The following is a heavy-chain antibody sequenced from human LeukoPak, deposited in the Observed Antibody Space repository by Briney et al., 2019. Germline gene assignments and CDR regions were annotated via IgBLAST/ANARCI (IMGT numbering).Heavy chain of an antibody. CDR3: ARPRDYGDSDEYYFDY. CDR2: ISYDGSNK. V-gene: IGHV3-30*01. CDR1: GFTFSSYA. Sequence: GGSLRLSCAASGFTFSSYAVHWVRQAPGKGLEWVAVISYDGSNKYYADSVKGRFTISRDNSKNTLYLQMNSLRAEDTAVYYCARPRDYGDSDEYYFDYWGQGTLVTVSS. D-gene: IGHD4-17*01. J-gene: IGHJ4*02.